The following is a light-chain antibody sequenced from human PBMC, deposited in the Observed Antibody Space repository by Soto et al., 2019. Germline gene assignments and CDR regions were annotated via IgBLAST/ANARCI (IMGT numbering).Light chain of an antibody. Sequence: EIVMRQSPATLSVSPGERATLSCRASQSLGTNLAWFQQKPGQAPRLLIHGASTGATGTPARFSGSGSGTEFTLTISSLQSEDFAVYYCQQYNMWPRTFGQGTKVDIK. V-gene: IGKV3-15*01. J-gene: IGKJ1*01. CDR1: QSLGTN. CDR3: QQYNMWPRT. CDR2: GAS.